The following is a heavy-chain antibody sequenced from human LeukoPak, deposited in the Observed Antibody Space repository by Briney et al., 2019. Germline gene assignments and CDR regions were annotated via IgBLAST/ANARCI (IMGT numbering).Heavy chain of an antibody. CDR2: FSAYNGNT. V-gene: IGHV1-18*01. CDR3: ARGGYCSSTSCPYGDNWFDP. Sequence: ASVKVSCKASGYTFTSYGISWVRQAPGQGLEWMGWFSAYNGNTNYAQKLQGRVTMKTDTSTSKAYMELRSLRSDDTAVYYCARGGYCSSTSCPYGDNWFDPWGQGTLVTVSS. CDR1: GYTFTSYG. J-gene: IGHJ5*02. D-gene: IGHD2-2*01.